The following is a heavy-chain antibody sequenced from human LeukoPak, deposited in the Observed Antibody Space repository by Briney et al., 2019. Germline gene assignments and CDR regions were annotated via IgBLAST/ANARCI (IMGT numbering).Heavy chain of an antibody. D-gene: IGHD3-9*01. CDR3: AKDLYYDILTGYFDY. CDR1: GFTFDDYA. J-gene: IGHJ4*02. CDR2: ISWNSGSI. V-gene: IGHV3-9*01. Sequence: GGSLRLSCAASGFTFDDYAMHWVRQAPGKGLEWVSGISWNSGSIGYADSVKGRFTISRDNAKNSLYLQMNSLRAEDTALDYCAKDLYYDILTGYFDYWGQGTLVTVSS.